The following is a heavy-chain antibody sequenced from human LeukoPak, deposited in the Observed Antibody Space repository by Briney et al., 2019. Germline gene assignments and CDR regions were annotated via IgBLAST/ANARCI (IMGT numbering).Heavy chain of an antibody. CDR2: IYTSGST. CDR1: GGSISSGSYY. Sequence: SETLSLTCTVSGGSISSGSYYWSWIRQPAGKGLEWIGRIYTSGSTNYNPSLKSRVTISVDTSKNQFSLKLSSVTAADTAVCYCARDLVRTRAWFDPWGQGTLVTVSS. V-gene: IGHV4-61*02. D-gene: IGHD3-10*01. CDR3: ARDLVRTRAWFDP. J-gene: IGHJ5*02.